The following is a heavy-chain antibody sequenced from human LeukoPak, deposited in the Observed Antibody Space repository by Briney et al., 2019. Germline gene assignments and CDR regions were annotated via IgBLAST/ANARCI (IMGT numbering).Heavy chain of an antibody. CDR2: IHHTGKN. CDR1: GGSITSYY. J-gene: IGHJ4*02. D-gene: IGHD1-7*01. Sequence: PSETLSLTCGVSGGSITSYYWNWIRQPPGKGLEWIGYIHHTGKNWYNPPLQSRVTLSVDTSKSEFSLRLNSVTAADTAVYYCAKWHEKLLAFDSWGQGTLVTVSS. V-gene: IGHV4-59*01. CDR3: AKWHEKLLAFDS.